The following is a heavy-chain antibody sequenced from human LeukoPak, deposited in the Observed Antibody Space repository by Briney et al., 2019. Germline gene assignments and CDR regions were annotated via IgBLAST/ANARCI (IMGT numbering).Heavy chain of an antibody. CDR1: GFVFSSYS. J-gene: IGHJ5*02. CDR2: ISGSGGST. D-gene: IGHD3-10*01. V-gene: IGHV3-23*01. Sequence: GGSLRLSCAASGFVFSSYSMNWVRQAPGKGLEWVSAISGSGGSTYYADSVKGRFTISRDNSKNTLYLQMNSLRAEDTAVYYCAKGTTMVRGVIRYNWFDPWGQGTLVTVSS. CDR3: AKGTTMVRGVIRYNWFDP.